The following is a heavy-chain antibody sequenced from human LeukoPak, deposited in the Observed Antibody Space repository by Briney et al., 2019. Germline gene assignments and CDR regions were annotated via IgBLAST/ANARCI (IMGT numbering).Heavy chain of an antibody. V-gene: IGHV3-23*01. D-gene: IGHD2-21*02. CDR2: ISGSGGRT. CDR1: GFTFSTYA. J-gene: IGHJ4*02. Sequence: GGSLRLSCAASGFTFSTYAMNWVRQAPGKGQEWVSGISGSGGRTYYADSVKGRFTISRDNSKNTLYLQMNRLRAEDTAVYYCAKGDCGDDCYYGVDYWGQGTLVTVSS. CDR3: AKGDCGDDCYYGVDY.